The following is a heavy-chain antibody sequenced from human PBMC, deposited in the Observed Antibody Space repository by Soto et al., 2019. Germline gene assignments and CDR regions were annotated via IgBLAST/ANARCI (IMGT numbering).Heavy chain of an antibody. Sequence: GGSLRLSCAASGFTFSNAWMNWVRQAPGKGLEWVGRIKSKTDGGTTDYAAPVEGRFTISRDDSKNTLYLQMNSLKTEDTAVYYCTTDLAGYDILTGYYGYYYYYGMDVWGQGTTVTGSS. CDR1: GFTFSNAW. CDR2: IKSKTDGGTT. J-gene: IGHJ6*02. CDR3: TTDLAGYDILTGYYGYYYYYGMDV. V-gene: IGHV3-15*07. D-gene: IGHD3-9*01.